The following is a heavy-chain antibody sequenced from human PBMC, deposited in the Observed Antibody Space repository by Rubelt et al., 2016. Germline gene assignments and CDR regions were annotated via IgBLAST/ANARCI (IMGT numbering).Heavy chain of an antibody. V-gene: IGHV4-34*01. D-gene: IGHD6-6*01. CDR2: INHSGST. CDR3: ARRLVGGIYYFDY. J-gene: IGHJ4*02. Sequence: QVQLQQWGAGLLKPSETLSLTCAVYGGSFSGYYWSWIRQPPGKGLEWIGEINHSGSTNYNPSLKSGVTISVDTSKNQFSLKLSSVTAADTAVYYCARRLVGGIYYFDYWGQGTLVTGSS. CDR1: GGSFSGYY.